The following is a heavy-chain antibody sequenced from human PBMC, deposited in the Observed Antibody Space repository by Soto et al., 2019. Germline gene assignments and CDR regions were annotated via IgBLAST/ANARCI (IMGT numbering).Heavy chain of an antibody. V-gene: IGHV3-64D*06. CDR2: ISSNGGST. J-gene: IGHJ4*01. Sequence: LRLSCSASGFTFSSYAMHWVRQAPGKGLEYVSAISSNGGSTYYADSVKGRFTISRDNSKNTLYLQMSSLRAEDTAVYYCVKDRYYDSSGYSHYWGHGPLVTVP. D-gene: IGHD3-22*01. CDR1: GFTFSSYA. CDR3: VKDRYYDSSGYSHY.